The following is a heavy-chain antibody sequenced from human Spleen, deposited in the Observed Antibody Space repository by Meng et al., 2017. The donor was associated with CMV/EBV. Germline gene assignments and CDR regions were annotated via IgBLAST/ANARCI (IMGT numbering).Heavy chain of an antibody. Sequence: QLQPQESGPGLVKPSQTLSLTCTVSGGSVSSGGYYWTWIRQHPGKGLEWIGYIYYSGSTYYNPSLKSRVTISVDTSKNQFSLKLSSVTAADTAVYYCARPIAAAGWFDPWGQGTLVTVSS. D-gene: IGHD6-13*01. CDR3: ARPIAAAGWFDP. CDR2: IYYSGST. V-gene: IGHV4-31*03. CDR1: GGSVSSGGYY. J-gene: IGHJ5*02.